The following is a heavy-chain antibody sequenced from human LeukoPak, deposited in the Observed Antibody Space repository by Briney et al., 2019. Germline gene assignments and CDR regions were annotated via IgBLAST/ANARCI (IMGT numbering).Heavy chain of an antibody. D-gene: IGHD2-2*02. CDR3: ARVEKYQVYQLLPYQLFDF. V-gene: IGHV4-34*01. J-gene: IGHJ4*02. CDR2: INHSGDT. Sequence: SETLSLTCAVYGGAFSGYYWNWIRQPPGKGLEWIGEINHSGDTNYSPSLKSRVIISVDTSKSQFSLKLNSVTAADTAVYYCARVEKYQVYQLLPYQLFDFWGQGTLITVSS. CDR1: GGAFSGYY.